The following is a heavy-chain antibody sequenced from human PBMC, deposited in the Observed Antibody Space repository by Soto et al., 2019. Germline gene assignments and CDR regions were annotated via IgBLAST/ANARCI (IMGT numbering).Heavy chain of an antibody. D-gene: IGHD1-7*01. CDR2: IYYSGST. CDR3: ARAAGGGWLELLS. Sequence: SETLSLTCTVSGGSISSGDYYWSWIRQPPGKGLEWIGYIYYSGSTYYNPSLKSRVTISADTSKNQFSLKLSSVTAADTAVYYCARAAGGGWLELLSWGQGTLVTVSS. V-gene: IGHV4-30-4*01. J-gene: IGHJ5*02. CDR1: GGSISSGDYY.